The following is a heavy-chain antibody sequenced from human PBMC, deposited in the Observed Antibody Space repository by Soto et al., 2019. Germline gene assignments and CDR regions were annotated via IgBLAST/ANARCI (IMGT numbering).Heavy chain of an antibody. V-gene: IGHV3-23*01. CDR2: ISGSGGST. CDR1: GFTFSSYA. J-gene: IGHJ4*02. Sequence: EVQLLESGGGLVQPGGSLRLSCAASGFTFSSYAMSWVRQAPGKGLEWVSAISGSGGSTYYADSVKGRFTISRDNSKNTLYLQLSSLGAEDTAVYYCAKEGIAVASFDYWGQGTLVTVSS. CDR3: AKEGIAVASFDY. D-gene: IGHD6-19*01.